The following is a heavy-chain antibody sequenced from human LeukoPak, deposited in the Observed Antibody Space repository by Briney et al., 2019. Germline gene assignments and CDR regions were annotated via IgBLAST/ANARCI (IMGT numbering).Heavy chain of an antibody. J-gene: IGHJ2*01. Sequence: SETLSLTCTVSGGSISSYYWSWIRQPPGKGLEWIGYIYYSGSTNYSPSLKSRVTISVDTSKNQFSLKLSSVTAADTAVYYCARDALGYNYGSTWGRGTLVTVSS. D-gene: IGHD5-18*01. V-gene: IGHV4-59*01. CDR1: GGSISSYY. CDR2: IYYSGST. CDR3: ARDALGYNYGST.